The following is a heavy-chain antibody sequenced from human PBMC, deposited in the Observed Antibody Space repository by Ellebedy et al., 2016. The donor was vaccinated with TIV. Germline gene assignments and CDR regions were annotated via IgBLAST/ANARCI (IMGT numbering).Heavy chain of an antibody. V-gene: IGHV3-66*01. Sequence: PGGSLRLSCAASGFTVTNSYMSWVRQAPGKGLEWVSLIYSGGETYYADSVKGRFTISRDNSKNTLFLQMNSLRADDTAVYYCARDMSYYYGMDVWGQGTTVTVSS. CDR1: GFTVTNSY. D-gene: IGHD3-10*02. CDR2: IYSGGET. J-gene: IGHJ6*02. CDR3: ARDMSYYYGMDV.